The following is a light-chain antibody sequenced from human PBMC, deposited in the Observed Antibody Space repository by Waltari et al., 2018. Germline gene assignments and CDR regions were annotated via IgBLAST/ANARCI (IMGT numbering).Light chain of an antibody. CDR3: QQSYSTPWT. CDR2: SAS. CDR1: QSINSF. Sequence: DIQMTQFPSYLSASVGARVTITCRASQSINSFLNWYRQKPGKAPQLLIYSASSFQSGVPSRFSGSGSGTDFTLTISSLQPEDFATYYCQQSYSTPWTFGQGTKVDIK. V-gene: IGKV1-39*01. J-gene: IGKJ1*01.